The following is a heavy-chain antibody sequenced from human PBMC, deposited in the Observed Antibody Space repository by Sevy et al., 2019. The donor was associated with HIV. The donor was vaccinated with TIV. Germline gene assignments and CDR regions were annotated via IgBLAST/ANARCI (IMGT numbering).Heavy chain of an antibody. CDR3: ARGPPDGSYDYFDY. CDR2: VSGSSNYI. V-gene: IGHV3-21*06. D-gene: IGHD1-26*01. Sequence: LSLTCAASGFTFITYNMNWVRQAPGKGLEWVSSVSGSSNYIYYAESLKGRFIISRDNAKNTLYLQINSLRADDTAVYYCARGPPDGSYDYFDYWGQGTLVTVSS. CDR1: GFTFITYN. J-gene: IGHJ4*02.